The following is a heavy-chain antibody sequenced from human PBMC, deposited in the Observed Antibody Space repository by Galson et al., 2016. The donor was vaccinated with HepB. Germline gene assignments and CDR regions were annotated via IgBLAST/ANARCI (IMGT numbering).Heavy chain of an antibody. CDR3: ARDAGVDPVTGEDWFDP. D-gene: IGHD1-26*01. Sequence: SVKVSCKASGYTFTNYGIAWVRQAPGQGLEWMGWISTYNGDTKFAQRFQGRVTMTTDTSTRTAYVELRSLRSDDTAMYYCARDAGVDPVTGEDWFDPWGQGTLVTVSS. CDR2: ISTYNGDT. J-gene: IGHJ5*02. V-gene: IGHV1-18*01. CDR1: GYTFTNYG.